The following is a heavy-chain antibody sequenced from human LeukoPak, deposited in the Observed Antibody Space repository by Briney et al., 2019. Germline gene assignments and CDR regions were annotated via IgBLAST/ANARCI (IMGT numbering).Heavy chain of an antibody. CDR1: GGSISSSSYY. D-gene: IGHD3-10*01. V-gene: IGHV4-39*02. Sequence: NPSETLSLTCTVSGGSISSSSYYWGWIRQPPGKGLEWIGSIYYSGSTYYNPSLKSRVTISVDTSKNQFSLKLSSVTAADTAVYYCAREVDYNYYGSGSELDWGQGTLVTVSS. CDR2: IYYSGST. J-gene: IGHJ4*02. CDR3: AREVDYNYYGSGSELD.